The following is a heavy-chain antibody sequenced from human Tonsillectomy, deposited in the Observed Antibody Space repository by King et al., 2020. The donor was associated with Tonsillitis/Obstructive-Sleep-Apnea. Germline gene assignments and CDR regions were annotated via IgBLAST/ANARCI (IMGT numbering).Heavy chain of an antibody. Sequence: QLVQSGAEVKKPGSSVKVSCKASGGTFSSYAISWVRQAPGQGLEWMGGIIPIFVTANYAQKFQGRVTITADESTSTAYMELSSLRSEDTAVYYCARDYNWNDVSAFDIWGQGTMVTVSS. CDR3: ARDYNWNDVSAFDI. V-gene: IGHV1-69*01. CDR1: GGTFSSYA. CDR2: IIPIFVTA. J-gene: IGHJ3*02. D-gene: IGHD1-1*01.